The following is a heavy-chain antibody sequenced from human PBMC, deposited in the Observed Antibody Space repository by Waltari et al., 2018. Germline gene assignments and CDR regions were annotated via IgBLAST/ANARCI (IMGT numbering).Heavy chain of an antibody. CDR3: ARVLTTSHRAYYYDSSGYYRNWFDP. J-gene: IGHJ5*02. CDR2: IYYSGST. CDR1: GGPISSYY. Sequence: QVQLQESGPGLVKPSETLSLTCTVPGGPISSYYWSWIRQPPGKGPEGIGYIYYSGSTNYNPSLKSRVTISVDTSKNQFSLKLSSVTAADTAVYYCARVLTTSHRAYYYDSSGYYRNWFDPWGQGTLVTVSS. V-gene: IGHV4-59*01. D-gene: IGHD3-22*01.